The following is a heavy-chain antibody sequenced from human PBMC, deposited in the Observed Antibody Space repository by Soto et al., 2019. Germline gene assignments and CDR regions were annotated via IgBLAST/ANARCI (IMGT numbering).Heavy chain of an antibody. CDR3: ARGRVAAAGGGPLDDP. CDR2: IIPIFGTA. CDR1: GGTFSSYA. Sequence: QVQLVQSGAEVKKPGSSVKVSCKASGGTFSSYAISWVRQAPGQGLEWMGGIIPIFGTANYAQKFQGRVTITADESTSTADMELSSMRSEDTAVYYCARGRVAAAGGGPLDDPWGQGTLVTVSS. D-gene: IGHD6-13*01. V-gene: IGHV1-69*01. J-gene: IGHJ5*02.